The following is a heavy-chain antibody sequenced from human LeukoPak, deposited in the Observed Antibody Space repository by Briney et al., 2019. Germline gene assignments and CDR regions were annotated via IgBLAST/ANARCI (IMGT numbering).Heavy chain of an antibody. CDR1: GYRFTSYA. V-gene: IGHV1-3*01. CDR2: INAANGNT. J-gene: IGHJ5*01. Sequence: GASVKVSCKASGYRFTSYAVHWVRQAPGQRLEWMGGINAANGNTKYSQKFQGRVTITMDTSATTAYMDLSSLRSEDTAVYYCARLHYASGSYYFDFWGQGTLVTVSS. CDR3: ARLHYASGSYYFDF. D-gene: IGHD3-10*01.